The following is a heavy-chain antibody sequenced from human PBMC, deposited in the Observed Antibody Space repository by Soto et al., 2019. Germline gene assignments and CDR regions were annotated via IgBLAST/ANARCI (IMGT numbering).Heavy chain of an antibody. CDR1: GGSISSYY. Sequence: PSETLSLTCTVSGGSISSYYWSWIRQPPGKGLEWIGYIYYSGSTNYNPSLKSRVTISVDTSKNQFSLKLSSVTAADTAVYYCAREVNYYDSSGYSPASFDYWGQGTLVTVSS. D-gene: IGHD3-22*01. J-gene: IGHJ4*02. CDR2: IYYSGST. V-gene: IGHV4-59*01. CDR3: AREVNYYDSSGYSPASFDY.